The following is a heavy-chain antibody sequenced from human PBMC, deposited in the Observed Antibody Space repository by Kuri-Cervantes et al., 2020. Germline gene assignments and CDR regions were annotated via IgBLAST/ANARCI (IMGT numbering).Heavy chain of an antibody. CDR3: ARAVRRGYSYGTPGGY. Sequence: SVKVSCKASGGTFSSYAISWVRQAPGQGLEWMGGIIPIFGTANYAQKFQGRVTMTRDTSISTAYMELSRLRSDDTAVYYCARAVRRGYSYGTPGGYWGQGTLVTVSS. V-gene: IGHV1-69*05. CDR1: GGTFSSYA. CDR2: IIPIFGTA. J-gene: IGHJ4*02. D-gene: IGHD5-18*01.